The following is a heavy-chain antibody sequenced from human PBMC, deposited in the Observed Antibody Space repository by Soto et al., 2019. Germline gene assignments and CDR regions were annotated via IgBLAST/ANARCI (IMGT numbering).Heavy chain of an antibody. CDR3: ETDGPSNSGNLYAFDI. J-gene: IGHJ3*02. Sequence: ASVKVSCKASGYTLTNYGVTWVRQAPGQGLEWLGRVTPYKADTNSAQNLQGRVTMATDTSTNTAYLELRSLRSDDTAVYFCETDGPSNSGNLYAFDIWGQGTLVTVSS. CDR1: GYTLTNYG. CDR2: VTPYKADT. D-gene: IGHD5-12*01. V-gene: IGHV1-18*04.